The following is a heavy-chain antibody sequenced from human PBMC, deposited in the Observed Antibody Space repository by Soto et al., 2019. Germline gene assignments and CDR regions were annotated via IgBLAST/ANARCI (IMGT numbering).Heavy chain of an antibody. CDR1: GYTLTSYA. Sequence: GASVKVSCKASGYTLTSYAMRWVRQAPGQRLEWMGWINAGNGNTKYSQKFQGRVTITRDTSASTAYMELSSLRSEDTAVYYCARSIVVVTALDYWGQGTLVTVS. D-gene: IGHD2-21*02. J-gene: IGHJ4*02. V-gene: IGHV1-3*01. CDR2: INAGNGNT. CDR3: ARSIVVVTALDY.